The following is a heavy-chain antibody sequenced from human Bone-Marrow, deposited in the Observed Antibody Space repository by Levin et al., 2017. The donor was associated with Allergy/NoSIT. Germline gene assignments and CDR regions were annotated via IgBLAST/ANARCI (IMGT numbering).Heavy chain of an antibody. CDR1: GFTFSVYA. J-gene: IGHJ4*02. V-gene: IGHV3-23*01. CDR3: AKEHSSFFDS. Sequence: ETLSLTCAASGFTFSVYAMSWVRQAPGKGLEWVSAISDSGSATYYIDSVQDRFIISRDNSKNTLYLQMDSLRAEDTAVYYCAKEHSSFFDSWGQGALVTVSS. CDR2: ISDSGSAT. D-gene: IGHD6-13*01.